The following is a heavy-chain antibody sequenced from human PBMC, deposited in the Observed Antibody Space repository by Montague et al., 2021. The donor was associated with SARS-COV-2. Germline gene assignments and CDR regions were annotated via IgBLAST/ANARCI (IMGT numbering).Heavy chain of an antibody. CDR1: GGSFGDDH. D-gene: IGHD3-22*01. J-gene: IGHJ4*02. CDR2: IKQSGST. CDR3: ARGHLSVSMIVVVFTSASYYFVY. V-gene: IGHV4-34*01. Sequence: SETLSLTCGVYGGSFGDDHWSWIRQPPGKGLEWIGDIKQSGSTNYNPSLKSRVTISVDTSKNQFSLKLTSVTAADTAVYFCARGHLSVSMIVVVFTSASYYFVYWGQGAQVTVSS.